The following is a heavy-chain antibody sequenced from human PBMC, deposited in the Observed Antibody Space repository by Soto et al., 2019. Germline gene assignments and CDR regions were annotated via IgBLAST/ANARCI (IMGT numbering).Heavy chain of an antibody. V-gene: IGHV4-59*01. D-gene: IGHD6-13*01. CDR2: IYYSGST. CDR1: GGSISSYY. J-gene: IGHJ4*02. Sequence: SETLSLTCTVSGGSISSYYWSWIRQPPGKGLEWIGYIYYSGSTNYNPSLKSRVTISVDTSKNQFSLKLSSVTAADTAVYYCARDEGAAAGYYFDYWGQGTLVTVSS. CDR3: ARDEGAAAGYYFDY.